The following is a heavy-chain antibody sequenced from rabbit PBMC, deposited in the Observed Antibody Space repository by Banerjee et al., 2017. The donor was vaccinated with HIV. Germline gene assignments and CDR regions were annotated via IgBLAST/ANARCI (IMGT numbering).Heavy chain of an antibody. J-gene: IGHJ4*01. CDR3: ARDAEYISSSGYQYYFNL. CDR1: GFSFNNKYV. CDR2: INSNTGNT. V-gene: IGHV1S45*01. D-gene: IGHD1-1*01. Sequence: QEQLEESGGDLVKPEGSLTLTCTASGFSFNNKYVMCWVRQAPGKGLEWIACINSNTGNTVYASWAKGRFTISKTSSTTVTLQMTSLTAADTATYFCARDAEYISSSGYQYYFNLWGQGTLVTVS.